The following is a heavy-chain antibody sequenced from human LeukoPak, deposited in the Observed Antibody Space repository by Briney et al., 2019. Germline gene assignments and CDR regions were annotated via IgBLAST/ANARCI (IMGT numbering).Heavy chain of an antibody. V-gene: IGHV1-2*02. J-gene: IGHJ2*01. CDR1: GYTFTSYD. D-gene: IGHD6-13*01. CDR3: ARDLSNTWPYCYFDL. Sequence: VASVKVSCKASGYTFTSYDINWVRQATGQGLEWMGWMNPNSGGTNYAQKFQGRVTMTRDTSISTVYMELSRLRSDDTAMYFCARDLSNTWPYCYFDLWGRGTQVTVSS. CDR2: MNPNSGGT.